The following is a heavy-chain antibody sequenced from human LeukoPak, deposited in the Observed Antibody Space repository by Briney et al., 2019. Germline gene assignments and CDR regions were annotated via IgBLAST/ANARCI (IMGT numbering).Heavy chain of an antibody. CDR3: ARDYSNYPDAFDI. Sequence: SETLSLTCTVSGGSISSSSYYWGWIRQPPGKGLEWIGSIYYSGSTYYNPSLKSRVTISVDTSKNQFSLKLSSVTAADTAVNYCARDYSNYPDAFDIWGQGTMVTVSS. CDR1: GGSISSSSYY. V-gene: IGHV4-39*01. D-gene: IGHD4-11*01. J-gene: IGHJ3*02. CDR2: IYYSGST.